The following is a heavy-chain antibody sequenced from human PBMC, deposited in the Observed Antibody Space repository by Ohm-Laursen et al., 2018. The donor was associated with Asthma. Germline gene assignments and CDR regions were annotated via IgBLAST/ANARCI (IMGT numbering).Heavy chain of an antibody. Sequence: GTLSLTCAVYGGSFSGYYWSWIRQPPGKGLEWIGEINHSGSTNYNPSLKTRVTISVDTSKNQFSLKLSSVTAADTAVYYCARQRRDGFAYWGQGTLVTVSS. CDR2: INHSGST. V-gene: IGHV4-34*01. CDR3: ARQRRDGFAY. J-gene: IGHJ4*02. CDR1: GGSFSGYY. D-gene: IGHD5-24*01.